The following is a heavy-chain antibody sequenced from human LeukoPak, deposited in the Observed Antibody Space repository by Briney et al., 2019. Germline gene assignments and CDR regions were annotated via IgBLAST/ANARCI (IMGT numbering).Heavy chain of an antibody. D-gene: IGHD3-10*01. J-gene: IGHJ4*02. CDR1: GGSFSRYY. CDR3: AKSSGSYYNVDFDY. Sequence: SETLSLTCTVSGGSFSRYYWTWIRQPPGKGLEWLGYIYYSGCTNYNRSLKSRVTISIDTSKNQFSLKLSSVSAADTAVYYCAKSSGSYYNVDFDYWGQGTLVTVSS. V-gene: IGHV4-59*01. CDR2: IYYSGCT.